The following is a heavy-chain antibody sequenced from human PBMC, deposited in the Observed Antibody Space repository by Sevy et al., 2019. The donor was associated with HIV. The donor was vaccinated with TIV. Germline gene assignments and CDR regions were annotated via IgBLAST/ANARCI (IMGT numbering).Heavy chain of an antibody. J-gene: IGHJ4*02. Sequence: GGSRRLSCAASGFSFSGYGMHWVRQAPGKGLEWVAVIWYDGTNKEYKDSVKGRYTISRDNSKNTLYLQMNSLRAEDTAVYYCARERIAVAGMGYYFDFWGQGTLVTVSS. CDR1: GFSFSGYG. CDR3: ARERIAVAGMGYYFDF. D-gene: IGHD6-19*01. CDR2: IWYDGTNK. V-gene: IGHV3-33*01.